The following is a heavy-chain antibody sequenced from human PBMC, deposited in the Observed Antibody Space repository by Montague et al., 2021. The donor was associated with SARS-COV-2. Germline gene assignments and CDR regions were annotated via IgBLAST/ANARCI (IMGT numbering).Heavy chain of an antibody. J-gene: IGHJ4*02. V-gene: IGHV3-21*01. CDR2: ISSSSSYI. D-gene: IGHD3-9*01. Sequence: SLRLSCAASGFTFSSYSMNWVRQAPGKGLEWVSSISSSSSYIYYADSVKGRFTISRDNAKNSLYLQMNSLRAEDTAVYYCARDKYYDILPGYYNYWGQGTLVTVSS. CDR1: GFTFSSYS. CDR3: ARDKYYDILPGYYNY.